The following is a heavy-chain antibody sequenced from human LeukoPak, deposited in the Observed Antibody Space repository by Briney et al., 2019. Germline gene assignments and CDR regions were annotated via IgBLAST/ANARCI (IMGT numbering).Heavy chain of an antibody. V-gene: IGHV3-21*01. Sequence: GGSLRLSCAASGFTFSSYSMNWVRQAPGKGLEWVSSISSSSSYIYYADSVKGRFTISRDNAKNSLYLQMNSLRAEDTAVYFCARGGRLWFGEFDSWGQGTLVTVSS. CDR3: ARGGRLWFGEFDS. J-gene: IGHJ4*02. D-gene: IGHD3-10*01. CDR2: ISSSSSYI. CDR1: GFTFSSYS.